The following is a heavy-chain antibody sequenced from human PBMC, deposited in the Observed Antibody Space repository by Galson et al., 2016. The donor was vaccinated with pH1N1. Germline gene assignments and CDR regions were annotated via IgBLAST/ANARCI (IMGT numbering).Heavy chain of an antibody. CDR2: IWYAGSNQ. J-gene: IGHJ4*02. D-gene: IGHD2-15*01. Sequence: SLRLSCAASGFTFSNHAMHWVRHVPGKGLDWVALIWYAGSNQYYTDSVKGRFTISRDNSNNTLYLQMKSLRVEETAVYYCVRGSWRLGGDFDYWGQGTLVAVSS. CDR3: VRGSWRLGGDFDY. V-gene: IGHV3-33*01. CDR1: GFTFSNHA.